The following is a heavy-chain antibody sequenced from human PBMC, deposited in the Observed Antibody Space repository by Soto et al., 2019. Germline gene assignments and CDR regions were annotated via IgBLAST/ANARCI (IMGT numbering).Heavy chain of an antibody. CDR2: ISVYSGNK. Sequence: ASVNVSCKTSGYSFSSFGISWVRQAPGQGFEWMGWISVYSGNKKYAQKFQGRVTMTTDTSTNTAYMELTGLMSDDTDIYYCAKCYRRILYGFDFWGQ. CDR3: AKCYRRILYGFDF. V-gene: IGHV1-18*01. CDR1: GYSFSSFG. J-gene: IGHJ4*02. D-gene: IGHD3-16*02.